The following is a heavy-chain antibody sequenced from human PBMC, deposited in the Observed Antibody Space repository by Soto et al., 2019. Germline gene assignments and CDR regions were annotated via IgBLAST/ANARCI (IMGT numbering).Heavy chain of an antibody. CDR2: ISGSGGST. V-gene: IGHV3-23*01. CDR3: VTTAGGYEGFFDY. D-gene: IGHD5-12*01. J-gene: IGHJ4*02. Sequence: EVQLLESGGGLVQPGGSLRLSCAASGFTFSSYAMSWVRQAPGKGLEWVSAISGSGGSTYYADSVKGRFTISRDNSKNTLYLQMNSLRAEDTAVYYCVTTAGGYEGFFDYWGQGTLVTVSS. CDR1: GFTFSSYA.